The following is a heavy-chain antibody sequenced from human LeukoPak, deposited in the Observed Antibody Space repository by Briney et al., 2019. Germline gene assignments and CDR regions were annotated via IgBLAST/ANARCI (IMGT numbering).Heavy chain of an antibody. V-gene: IGHV4-61*01. CDR3: AKGLRYLSFNDAFDI. D-gene: IGHD3-9*01. CDR1: GGPITSGSYF. CDR2: IFNSGST. Sequence: SETLSLTCTVSGGPITSGSYFWTWIRQPPGKGLEWIGYIFNSGSTNYNPSLKSRVTISVDTSKNQFSLRLSSVTAADTAVYFCAKGLRYLSFNDAFDIWGQGTMVTVSS. J-gene: IGHJ3*02.